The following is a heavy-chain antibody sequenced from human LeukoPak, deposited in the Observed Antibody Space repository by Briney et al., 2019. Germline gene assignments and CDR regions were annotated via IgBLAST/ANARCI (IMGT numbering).Heavy chain of an antibody. CDR1: GFTFNIYS. V-gene: IGHV3-48*01. CDR2: ITSKSTTI. CDR3: ARERGYCAGESCYGFDY. J-gene: IGHJ4*02. Sequence: GGSLRLSCAASGFTFNIYSMDWVRQAPGRGLEWVSKITSKSTTIYYADSVKGRFTISRDNARNSLYLQMNSLRAEDTAVYYCARERGYCAGESCYGFDYWGQGILVTVSP. D-gene: IGHD2-15*01.